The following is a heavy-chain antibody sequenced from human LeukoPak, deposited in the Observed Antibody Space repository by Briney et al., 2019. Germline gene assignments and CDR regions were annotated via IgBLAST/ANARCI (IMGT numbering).Heavy chain of an antibody. CDR2: ISAYNGYT. V-gene: IGHV1-18*01. CDR3: VRVAMIRGVVFKNWFDS. J-gene: IGHJ5*01. Sequence: GASVKVSCKASSYTFTNYGISWVRQAPGQGLEWMGWISAYNGYTKYAQKFQGRVTMTTDTSTSTAYMELRSLRSDDTAVYYCVRVAMIRGVVFKNWFDSWGQGSLVTVSS. CDR1: SYTFTNYG. D-gene: IGHD3-10*01.